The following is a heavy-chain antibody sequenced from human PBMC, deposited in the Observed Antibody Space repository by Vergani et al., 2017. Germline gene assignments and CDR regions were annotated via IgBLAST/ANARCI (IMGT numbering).Heavy chain of an antibody. V-gene: IGHV4-38-2*02. CDR1: GYSISSGYY. Sequence: QVQLQESGPGLVKPSETLSLTCAVSGYSISSGYYWGWIRQPPGKGLEWIGSIYTSGSTNYNPSLKSRVTMSVDTSKNQFSLKLSSVTAADTAVYYCARDRGNCDYWGQGTLVTVSS. J-gene: IGHJ4*02. CDR3: ARDRGNCDY. CDR2: IYTSGST. D-gene: IGHD1-26*01.